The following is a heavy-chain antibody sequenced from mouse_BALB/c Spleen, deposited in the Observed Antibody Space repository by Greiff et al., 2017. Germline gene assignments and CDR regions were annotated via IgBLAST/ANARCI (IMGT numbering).Heavy chain of an antibody. CDR3: ARKGHGRYYFDY. V-gene: IGHV1-18*01. J-gene: IGHJ2*01. CDR2: INPNNGGT. D-gene: IGHD3-1*01. CDR1: GYTFTEYT. Sequence: VQLKQSGPELVKPGASVKISCKTSGYTFTEYTMHWVKQSHGKSLEWIGGINPNNGGTNYTQKFKGKASLTVDKSSTTAYMELRSLTSEDSAVYYCARKGHGRYYFDYWGQGTTLTVSS.